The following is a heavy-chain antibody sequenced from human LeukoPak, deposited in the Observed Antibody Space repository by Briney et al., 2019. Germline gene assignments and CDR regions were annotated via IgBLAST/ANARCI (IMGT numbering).Heavy chain of an antibody. J-gene: IGHJ4*02. Sequence: SETLSLTCTVSGGSISSSSYYWGWIRQPPGKGLEWIGSIYYSGSTYYNPSLKSRVTISVDTSKNQFSLKLSSVTAADTAVYYCAREVSYYFDYWGQGTLVTVSS. CDR3: AREVSYYFDY. V-gene: IGHV4-39*07. CDR2: IYYSGST. CDR1: GGSISSSSYY. D-gene: IGHD6-6*01.